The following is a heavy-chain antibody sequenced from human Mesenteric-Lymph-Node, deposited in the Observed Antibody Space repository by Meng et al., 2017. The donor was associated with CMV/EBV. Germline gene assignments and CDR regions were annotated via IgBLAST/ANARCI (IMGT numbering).Heavy chain of an antibody. V-gene: IGHV3-21*01. CDR2: ISSSSSYI. CDR1: GFTFSYYY. J-gene: IGHJ4*02. Sequence: GESLKISCAASGFTFSYYYMSGVRQAPGKGLEWVSSISSSSSYIYYADSVKGRFTISRDNANNSLYLQMNSLRAEDTAVYYCARLRGGLSVTIFGMALDYWGQGTLVTVSS. D-gene: IGHD3-3*01. CDR3: ARLRGGLSVTIFGMALDY.